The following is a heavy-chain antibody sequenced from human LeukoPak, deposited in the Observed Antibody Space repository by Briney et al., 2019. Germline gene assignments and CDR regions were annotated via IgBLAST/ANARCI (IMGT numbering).Heavy chain of an antibody. J-gene: IGHJ4*02. CDR2: ISSSSGTI. CDR3: ARALRAYSYGTFDY. D-gene: IGHD5-18*01. Sequence: PGGSLRLSCAASGFPFSSYSMNWVRQAPGKGLEWVSYISSSSGTIYYADSVKGRFTISRDNAKNSLYLQMNSLRAGDTAVYYCARALRAYSYGTFDYWGRGTLVTVSS. CDR1: GFPFSSYS. V-gene: IGHV3-48*01.